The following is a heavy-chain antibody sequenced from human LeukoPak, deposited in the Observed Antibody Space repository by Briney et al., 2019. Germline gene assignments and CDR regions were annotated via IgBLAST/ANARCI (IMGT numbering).Heavy chain of an antibody. CDR1: GYTFTSYD. J-gene: IGHJ4*02. CDR2: INPNSGNT. Sequence: APVKVSCKASGYTFTSYDINWVRQATGQGLEWMGWINPNSGNTNYAQKFQGRVTMTRDTSISTAYMELSRLRSDDTAAYYCARGSGLRYFDWLFYFDYWGQGTLVTVSS. V-gene: IGHV1-2*02. D-gene: IGHD3-9*01. CDR3: ARGSGLRYFDWLFYFDY.